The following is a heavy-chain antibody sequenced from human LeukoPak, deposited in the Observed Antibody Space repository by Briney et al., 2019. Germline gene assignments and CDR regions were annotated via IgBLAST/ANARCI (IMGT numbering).Heavy chain of an antibody. V-gene: IGHV4-30-2*01. CDR1: GGSISSGGYY. CDR2: IYHSGST. J-gene: IGHJ4*02. D-gene: IGHD5-18*01. CDR3: ARGDGYSYDL. Sequence: SETLSLTCTVSGGSISSGGYYWSWIRQPPGKGLEWIGYIYHSGSTYYNPSLKSRVTISVDRSKNQFSLKLSSVTAADTAVYYCARGDGYSYDLWGQGTLVTVSS.